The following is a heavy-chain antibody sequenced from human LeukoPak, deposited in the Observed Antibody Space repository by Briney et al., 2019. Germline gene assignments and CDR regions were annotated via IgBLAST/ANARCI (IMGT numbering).Heavy chain of an antibody. CDR2: IYYSGST. D-gene: IGHD3-10*01. CDR1: GGSISSSGYY. Sequence: TETLSLTCTVSGGSISSSGYYWGWLRQPPGKGLEWLGSIYYSGSTYYNASLKRRVTISVDTSKNQSSLKLSSVTAADTAVYYCARVGPYGWRQTTIVTQYNWFDPWGQGTLVTVAS. CDR3: ARVGPYGWRQTTIVTQYNWFDP. J-gene: IGHJ5*02. V-gene: IGHV4-39*07.